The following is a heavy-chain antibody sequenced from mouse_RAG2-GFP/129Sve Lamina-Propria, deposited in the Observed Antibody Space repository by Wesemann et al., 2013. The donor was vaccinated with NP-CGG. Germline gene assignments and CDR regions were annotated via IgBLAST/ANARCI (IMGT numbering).Heavy chain of an antibody. J-gene: IGHJ2*01. CDR2: ISYDGSN. Sequence: DVQLQESGPGLVKPSQSLSLTCSVTGYSITSGYYWNWIRQFPGNKLEWMGYISYDGSNNYNPSLKNRISITRDTSKNQFFLKLNSVTTEDTATYYCAIYGYPFDYWGQGTTLTVSS. V-gene: IGHV3-6*01. CDR1: GYSITSGYY. CDR3: AIYGYPFDY. D-gene: IGHD2-2*01.